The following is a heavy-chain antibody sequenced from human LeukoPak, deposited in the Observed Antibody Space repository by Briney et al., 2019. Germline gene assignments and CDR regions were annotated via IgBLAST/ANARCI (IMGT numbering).Heavy chain of an antibody. CDR2: IIGSGATT. CDR3: AKGSEFWSGSYTGSDWFAP. CDR1: GFSFTSYA. J-gene: IGHJ5*02. D-gene: IGHD3-3*01. V-gene: IGHV3-23*01. Sequence: TGGSLRLSCVASGFSFTSYAMTWVRQPPGKWLEWLSTIIGSGATTHYSDSVRGRFTVSRDNSKNTLFLEISSLRGDDTAVYYCAKGSEFWSGSYTGSDWFAPWGQGTLVIVSS.